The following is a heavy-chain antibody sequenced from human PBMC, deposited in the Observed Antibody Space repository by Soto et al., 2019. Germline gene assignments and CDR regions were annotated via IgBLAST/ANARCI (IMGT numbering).Heavy chain of an antibody. Sequence: SETLSLTCTVSGGSISINAYYWGWIRQPPGKGLEWIGSMLYSGSTYYNPSLQNRVTISVDTSKNQFSLKLNSVTAADTAVYYCVRPRDYVWETYRWDLDYWGHGTLVTVSS. CDR1: GGSISINAYY. D-gene: IGHD3-16*02. CDR2: MLYSGST. J-gene: IGHJ4*01. CDR3: VRPRDYVWETYRWDLDY. V-gene: IGHV4-39*01.